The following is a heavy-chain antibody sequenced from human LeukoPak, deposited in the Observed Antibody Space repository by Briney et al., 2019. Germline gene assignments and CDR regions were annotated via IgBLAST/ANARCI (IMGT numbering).Heavy chain of an antibody. J-gene: IGHJ4*02. V-gene: IGHV4-59*01. CDR3: ARGVVIAPQTFDY. Sequence: PSETLSLTCTVSGDSISSYYWSWIRQPPGKVLEWIGYIYYSGSTNYNPSLESRVTISVDTSKNQFSLKLSSVTAADTAVYYCARGVVIAPQTFDYWGQGTLVSVSS. CDR1: GDSISSYY. D-gene: IGHD2-21*01. CDR2: IYYSGST.